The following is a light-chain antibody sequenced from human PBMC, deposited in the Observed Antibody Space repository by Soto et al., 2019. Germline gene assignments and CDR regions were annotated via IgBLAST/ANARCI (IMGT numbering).Light chain of an antibody. CDR2: DAS. J-gene: IGKJ1*01. CDR1: QSVSSSF. CDR3: QQYGSSPGT. V-gene: IGKV3-20*01. Sequence: IVLAQSPGTLSLSPVQRATLSWRASQSVSSSFLAWYQQKPGQAPRLLIYDASSRATGIPDRFSGSGSGTDFTLTISRLEPEDFAVYYCQQYGSSPGTFGQGTKVDIK.